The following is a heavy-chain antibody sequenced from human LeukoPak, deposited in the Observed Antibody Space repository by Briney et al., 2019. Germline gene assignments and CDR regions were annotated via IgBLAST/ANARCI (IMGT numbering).Heavy chain of an antibody. CDR2: IWYDGSNK. Sequence: PGGSLRLSCVASGFSFSSYWMAWVRQAPGKGLEWVAVIWYDGSNKLYADSVRGRFTISRDNSENTLSLQMDSPRAEDTAVYYCARDGGRLYYFDYWGQGTLVTVSS. V-gene: IGHV3-33*08. CDR1: GFSFSSYW. CDR3: ARDGGRLYYFDY. D-gene: IGHD1-26*01. J-gene: IGHJ4*02.